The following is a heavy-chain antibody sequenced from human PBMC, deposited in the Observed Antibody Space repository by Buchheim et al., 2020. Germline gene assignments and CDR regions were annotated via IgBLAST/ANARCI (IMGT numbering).Heavy chain of an antibody. Sequence: EVQLLESGGGLVQPGGSLRLSCAASTFSVSTNAMSWARQAPGKGLEWVSAISASGTDKYYADSVKGRFTISRDNSKKTLSLQMDTLTAEDTAVYFCSGRGSGSYLWGQGTL. CDR2: ISASGTDK. CDR1: TFSVSTNA. CDR3: SGRGSGSYL. D-gene: IGHD3-10*01. J-gene: IGHJ5*02. V-gene: IGHV3-23*01.